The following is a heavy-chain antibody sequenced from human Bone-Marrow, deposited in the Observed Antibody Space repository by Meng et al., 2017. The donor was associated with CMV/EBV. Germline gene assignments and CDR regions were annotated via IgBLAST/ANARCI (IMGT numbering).Heavy chain of an antibody. Sequence: GESLKISCEASGFTFSDYYMTWIRQAPGKGLEWVSYIGTSGSTIYYADSVKGRFTISRDNAKNSLYLQMNSLRAEDTAVYYCARDRRYCSSTSCYRRPQIEAFDIWGQGKMVTV. J-gene: IGHJ3*02. V-gene: IGHV3-11*04. CDR1: GFTFSDYY. CDR3: ARDRRYCSSTSCYRRPQIEAFDI. CDR2: IGTSGSTI. D-gene: IGHD2-2*01.